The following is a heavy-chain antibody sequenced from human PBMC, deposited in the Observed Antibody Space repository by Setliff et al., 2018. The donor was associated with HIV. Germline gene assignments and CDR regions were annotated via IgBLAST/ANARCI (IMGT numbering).Heavy chain of an antibody. D-gene: IGHD3-22*01. CDR3: ARGPTFYYDGSGSDC. V-gene: IGHV4-61*09. CDR2: IYTSGST. Sequence: SETLSLTCTVSGGSISSGSYYWTWIRQPAGKGLEWIGQIYTSGSTGYADSVEGRFTISRDNAKNTLYLQMNSLRAEDTAVYYCARGPTFYYDGSGSDCWGQGTLVTVSS. J-gene: IGHJ4*02. CDR1: GGSISSGSYY.